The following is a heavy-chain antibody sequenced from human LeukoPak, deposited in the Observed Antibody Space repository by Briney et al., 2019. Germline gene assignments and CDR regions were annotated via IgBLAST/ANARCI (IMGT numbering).Heavy chain of an antibody. V-gene: IGHV3-7*01. CDR1: GFPFSGYW. Sequence: GGSLRLSCAASGFPFSGYWMTWVRQAPGKGLEWVANIKHDGSETNYVDAVKGRFTISRDNSKNTLYLQMNSLRAEDTAVYYCAKEYCSSTSCHYYFDYWGQGTLVTVSS. J-gene: IGHJ4*02. CDR3: AKEYCSSTSCHYYFDY. CDR2: IKHDGSET. D-gene: IGHD2-2*01.